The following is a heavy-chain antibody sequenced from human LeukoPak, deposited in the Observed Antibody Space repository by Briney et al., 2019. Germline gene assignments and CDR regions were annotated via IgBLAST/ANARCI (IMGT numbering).Heavy chain of an antibody. Sequence: SETLSLTCTVSGGSISSYYWSWIRQPPGKGLEWIGYIYNSGSTNYNPSLKSRATISVDTSKNQFSLKLSSVTAADTAVYYCARIKYSSRVLDAFDIWGQGTMVTVSS. CDR3: ARIKYSSRVLDAFDI. V-gene: IGHV4-59*01. CDR2: IYNSGST. J-gene: IGHJ3*02. CDR1: GGSISSYY. D-gene: IGHD6-19*01.